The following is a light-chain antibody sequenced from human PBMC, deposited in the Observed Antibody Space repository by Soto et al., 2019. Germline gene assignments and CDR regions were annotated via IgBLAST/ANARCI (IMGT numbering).Light chain of an antibody. CDR2: GVS. CDR1: GSDIGNYNY. J-gene: IGLJ3*02. CDR3: SSYTSYTPLWV. V-gene: IGLV2-14*01. Sequence: QSALTQPASVSGSPGQSITISCTGTGSDIGNYNYVSWYQQHPGKAPKLIIYGVSNRPSGVSNRFSGSKSGNAASLTISGLQAEDEADYYCSSYTSYTPLWVFGGGTKLTVL.